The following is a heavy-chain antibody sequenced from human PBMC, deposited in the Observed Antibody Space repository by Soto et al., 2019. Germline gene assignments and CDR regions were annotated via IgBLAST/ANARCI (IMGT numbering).Heavy chain of an antibody. CDR2: IYSDGRT. CDR1: GFTVSSSY. D-gene: IGHD5-18*01. CDR3: ARDSISYGPGVNDY. J-gene: IGHJ4*02. Sequence: EVQLVESGGGLIQPGGSLRISCAASGFTVSSSYMSWVRQAPGKGLEWVSIIYSDGRTYYADSVKGRFTISRDNSKNTLFLQMNSLRADDTDVYYWARDSISYGPGVNDYWGQGTLVTVSS. V-gene: IGHV3-53*01.